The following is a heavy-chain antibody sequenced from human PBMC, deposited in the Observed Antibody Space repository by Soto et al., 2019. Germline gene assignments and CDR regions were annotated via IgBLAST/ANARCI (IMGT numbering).Heavy chain of an antibody. D-gene: IGHD3-22*01. CDR2: INAGNGNT. CDR1: GYTFTSYA. CDR3: ARGYSSDAFDI. Sequence: ASVKVSCKASGYTFTSYAIHWVRQAPGQRLEWMGWINAGNGNTGYAQKFQGRVTMTRNTSISTAYMELSSLRSEDTAVYYCARGYSSDAFDIWGQGTMVTVSS. J-gene: IGHJ3*02. V-gene: IGHV1-8*02.